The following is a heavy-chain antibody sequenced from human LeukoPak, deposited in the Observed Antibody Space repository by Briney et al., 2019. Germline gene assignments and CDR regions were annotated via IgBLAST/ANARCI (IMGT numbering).Heavy chain of an antibody. CDR3: TRRVAAAAPFDY. CDR2: IRSKANSYAT. Sequence: GGSLRLSCAASGFTFSGSAMHWVRQASGKGLEWVGRIRSKANSYATAYAASVKGRFTISRDDSKNTAYLQMNSLKTEDTAVYYCTRRVAAAAPFDYWSQGTMVTVSS. D-gene: IGHD6-13*01. V-gene: IGHV3-73*01. CDR1: GFTFSGSA. J-gene: IGHJ4*02.